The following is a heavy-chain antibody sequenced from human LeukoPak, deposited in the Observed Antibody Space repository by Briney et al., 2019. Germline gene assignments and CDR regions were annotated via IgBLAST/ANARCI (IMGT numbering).Heavy chain of an antibody. Sequence: GGSLRLSCAASGFTFSSYAMSWVRQAPGKGLEWVSAISGSGGSTYYADSVKGRFTISRDNSKNTLYLQMSSLRAEDTAVYYCAKNGLRLLEWLLSRDAFDIWGQGTMVTVSS. D-gene: IGHD3-3*01. CDR1: GFTFSSYA. J-gene: IGHJ3*02. CDR3: AKNGLRLLEWLLSRDAFDI. V-gene: IGHV3-23*01. CDR2: ISGSGGST.